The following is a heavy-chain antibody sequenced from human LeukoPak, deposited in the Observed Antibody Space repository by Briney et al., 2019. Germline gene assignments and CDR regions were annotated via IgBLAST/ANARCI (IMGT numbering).Heavy chain of an antibody. J-gene: IGHJ4*02. D-gene: IGHD4-23*01. V-gene: IGHV3-64D*06. Sequence: GGSLRLSCAASGFTVSSSYMSWVRQAPGKGLECVSAITGDGGRTYYADSVKGRFTISRDNSKNTLYLQMNSLRAEDTAVYYLLKEPFYGGNPLYYFYYWGQGTLVTVSS. CDR3: LKEPFYGGNPLYYFYY. CDR2: ITGDGGRT. CDR1: GFTVSSSY.